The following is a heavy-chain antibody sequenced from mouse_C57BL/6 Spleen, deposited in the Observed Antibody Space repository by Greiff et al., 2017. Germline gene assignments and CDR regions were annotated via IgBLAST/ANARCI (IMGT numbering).Heavy chain of an antibody. D-gene: IGHD2-10*01. Sequence: EVQLQESGGGLVKPGGSLKLFCAASGFTFSSYAMSWVRQTPEKRLEWVATISDGGSYTYYPDNVKGRFTISRDNAKNNLYLQMSHLKTRDTTMYYCARDPAYSPCTYWGQGTLVPVSA. V-gene: IGHV5-4*01. CDR3: ARDPAYSPCTY. CDR2: ISDGGSYT. J-gene: IGHJ3*01. CDR1: GFTFSSYA.